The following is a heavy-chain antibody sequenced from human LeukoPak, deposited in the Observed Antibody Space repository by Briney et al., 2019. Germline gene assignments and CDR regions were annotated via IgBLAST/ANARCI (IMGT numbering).Heavy chain of an antibody. CDR1: GGSLSSSSYY. Sequence: SETLSLTCTVSGGSLSSSSYYWGWIRQPPGTGLEWIGSIYYSGSTYYNPSPKSRVTISVDTSKNQFSLKLSSVTAADTAVYYCAISFPPPYYDFWSGYPYFDYWGQGTLVTVSS. CDR2: IYYSGST. V-gene: IGHV4-39*01. J-gene: IGHJ4*02. D-gene: IGHD3-3*01. CDR3: AISFPPPYYDFWSGYPYFDY.